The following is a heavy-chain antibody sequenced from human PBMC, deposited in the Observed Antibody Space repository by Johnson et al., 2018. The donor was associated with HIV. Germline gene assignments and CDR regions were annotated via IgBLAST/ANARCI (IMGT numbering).Heavy chain of an antibody. J-gene: IGHJ3*02. Sequence: QVQLVESGGGLVQPGGSLRLSCVGSGFTFSDYFMSWIRQAPGKGLQLVSYFSGSVSTIYYADSVKGRFTISRDDSKNTLYLQMNSLKTEDTAVYYCTTDLYSTDIWGQWTMVTVSS. D-gene: IGHD6-13*01. V-gene: IGHV3-11*01. CDR2: FSGSVSTI. CDR1: GFTFSDYF. CDR3: TTDLYSTDI.